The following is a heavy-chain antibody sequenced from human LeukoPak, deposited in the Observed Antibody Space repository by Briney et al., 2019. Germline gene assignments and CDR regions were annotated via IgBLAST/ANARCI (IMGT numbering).Heavy chain of an antibody. CDR1: GFTFSSYA. V-gene: IGHV3-30-3*01. CDR3: ARDGEGRYSGSYYGGFDY. J-gene: IGHJ4*02. D-gene: IGHD1-26*01. Sequence: GGSLRLSSAASGFTFSSYAMHWVRQAPGKGLEWVAVISYDGNNKYYADSVKGRFTISRDNSKNTLYLQMNSLRAEDTAVYYCARDGEGRYSGSYYGGFDYWGQGTLVTVSS. CDR2: ISYDGNNK.